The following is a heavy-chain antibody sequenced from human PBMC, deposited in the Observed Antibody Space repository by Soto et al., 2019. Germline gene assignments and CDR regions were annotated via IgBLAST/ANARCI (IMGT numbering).Heavy chain of an antibody. CDR2: ISGSEGST. CDR1: GFPLRTYG. CDR3: AEDKYHD. D-gene: IGHD3-16*01. Sequence: EVQLLESGGGLVQPGVPLRLSCAASGFPLRTYGLNWVRQAPGKWREWVTVISGSEGSTYYADSAMGRFTISRDSSKNSLYLQRTPRRAEDTAVYYCAEDKYHDWREGTLVTFSS. V-gene: IGHV3-23*01. J-gene: IGHJ4*02.